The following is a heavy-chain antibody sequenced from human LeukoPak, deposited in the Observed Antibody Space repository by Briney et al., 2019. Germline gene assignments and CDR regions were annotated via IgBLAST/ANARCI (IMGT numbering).Heavy chain of an antibody. V-gene: IGHV3-74*01. D-gene: IGHD5-18*01. CDR3: AREVTVDTAMVYYYYGMDV. CDR1: GFTLSSCW. Sequence: GGSLRLSCAASGFTLSSCWMHWVRQAPGKGLVWVSRINSDGSSTSYADSVKGRFTISRDNAKNTLYLQMNSLRAEDTAVYYCAREVTVDTAMVYYYYGMDVWGQGTTVTVSS. J-gene: IGHJ6*02. CDR2: INSDGSST.